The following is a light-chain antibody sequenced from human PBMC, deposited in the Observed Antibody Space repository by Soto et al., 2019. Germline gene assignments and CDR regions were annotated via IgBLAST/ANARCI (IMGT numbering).Light chain of an antibody. Sequence: EIVMTQSPATLSVSPGERATLSCRASQSVSSNLAWYQQKPGQAPRLLIYGASTRATGIPARFSGSGSGTEFPLTISSLQSEEFAVYYCQHYNNWPPWTFGQGTKVEIK. CDR1: QSVSSN. J-gene: IGKJ1*01. CDR2: GAS. CDR3: QHYNNWPPWT. V-gene: IGKV3-15*01.